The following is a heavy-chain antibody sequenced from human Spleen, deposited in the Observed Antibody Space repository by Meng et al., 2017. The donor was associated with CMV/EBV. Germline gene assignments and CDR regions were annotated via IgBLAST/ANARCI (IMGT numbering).Heavy chain of an antibody. D-gene: IGHD3/OR15-3a*01. J-gene: IGHJ3*02. V-gene: IGHV4-59*04. CDR3: ARGEGVYNFCAGSEPNGAYDI. Sequence: SETLSLTCTVSGASMIGYYWSWIRQPPGMGLEWIGTIYYRGSTYYNPSLKSRVTISLDTSKIQSSLRLTSVTAADTALYYCARGEGVYNFCAGSEPNGAYDIWAQGTMVTVSS. CDR2: IYYRGST. CDR1: GASMIGYY.